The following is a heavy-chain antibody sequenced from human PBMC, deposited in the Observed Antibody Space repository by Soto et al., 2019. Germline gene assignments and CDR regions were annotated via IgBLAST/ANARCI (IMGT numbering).Heavy chain of an antibody. V-gene: IGHV3-23*02. J-gene: IGHJ1*01. Sequence: EVQVLESGGGLVQPGGSLRLSCAASGFTIRNYAMSWVRQAPGKALEWVAGISGTTDRTYYRDSAEGRFTIFKDPSKNTLYLEMNSLRAEDTALYRCEGSWTWGQGTLVTVSS. CDR1: GFTIRNYA. CDR3: EGSWT. D-gene: IGHD5-12*01. CDR2: ISGTTDRT.